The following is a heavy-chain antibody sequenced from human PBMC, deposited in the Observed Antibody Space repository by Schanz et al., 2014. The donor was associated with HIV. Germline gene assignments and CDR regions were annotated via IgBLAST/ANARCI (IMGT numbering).Heavy chain of an antibody. CDR1: GFSFSNFW. D-gene: IGHD1-26*01. J-gene: IGHJ4*02. V-gene: IGHV3-7*01. CDR3: VLPSAKIVGGLGEHYFDH. CDR2: IKQDESEK. Sequence: EVRLVESGGGLVQSGGSLRLSCAASGFSFSNFWVTWVRQAPGKRLEWVANIKQDESEKYYADSVKGRFTISRDNAKNSLYLQRNSLRAEDTAVYYCVLPSAKIVGGLGEHYFDHWGQGTLVTVSP.